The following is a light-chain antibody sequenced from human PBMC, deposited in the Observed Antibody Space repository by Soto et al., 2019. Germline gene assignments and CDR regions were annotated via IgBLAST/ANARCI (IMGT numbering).Light chain of an antibody. Sequence: QSALTQPASVSGSPGQSITISCTGTSSDVCGYNYVSWYQQHPGKAPKLMSYDVSNRPSGVSNRFSGSKSGNTASLTISGLQAEDEADYYCISYTSSSTLGNVFGTGTKVTVL. J-gene: IGLJ1*01. CDR1: SSDVCGYNY. CDR2: DVS. CDR3: ISYTSSSTLGNV. V-gene: IGLV2-14*01.